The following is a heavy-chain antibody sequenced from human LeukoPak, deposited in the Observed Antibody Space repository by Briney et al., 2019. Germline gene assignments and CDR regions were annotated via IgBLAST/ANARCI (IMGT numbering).Heavy chain of an antibody. CDR1: GFTFSSYG. D-gene: IGHD3-16*01. Sequence: PGGSLRLSCAASGFTFSSYGMHWVRQAPGKGLEWVAVIWYDGSKKYYADSVKGRFTISRDNSKNTLYLQMNSLRAEDTAVYYCAKGIRAVLGIIDYWGQGTLVTVSS. V-gene: IGHV3-33*06. CDR2: IWYDGSKK. J-gene: IGHJ4*02. CDR3: AKGIRAVLGIIDY.